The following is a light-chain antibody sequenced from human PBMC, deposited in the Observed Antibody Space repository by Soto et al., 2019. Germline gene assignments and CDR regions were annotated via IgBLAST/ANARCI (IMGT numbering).Light chain of an antibody. J-gene: IGKJ1*01. CDR2: DAS. V-gene: IGKV3-20*01. CDR1: QRVSSRS. CDR3: QQYGTSPRT. Sequence: PGERATLSCRASQRVSSRSLAWYQQKPGQAPRLVIYDASSRATGIPDRFSGSGSGTDFTLTISRLEAEDFAVYYCQQYGTSPRTFGQGTKVEIK.